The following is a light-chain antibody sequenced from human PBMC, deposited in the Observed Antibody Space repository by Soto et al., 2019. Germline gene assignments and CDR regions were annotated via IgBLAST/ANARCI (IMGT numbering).Light chain of an antibody. V-gene: IGLV2-14*01. CDR1: SSDVGGYNY. CDR3: SSYTSSSTLLV. Sequence: QSVLTQPASVSGSPGQSITISCTGTSSDVGGYNYVSWYQQHPGKAPKLMIYDVSNRPSGVSNRFSGSKSGNTASLTISGLHAEDEADYYCSSYTSSSTLLVFGTGTKVTVL. CDR2: DVS. J-gene: IGLJ1*01.